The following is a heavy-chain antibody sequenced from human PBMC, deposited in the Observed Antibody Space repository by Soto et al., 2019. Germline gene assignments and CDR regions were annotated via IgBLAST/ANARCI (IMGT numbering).Heavy chain of an antibody. V-gene: IGHV3-33*01. D-gene: IGHD3-3*01. CDR3: ARDLYYDFWSGYYPDYYYYGMDV. Sequence: GGSLRLSCAASGFTFSSYGMHWVRQAPGKGLEWVAVIWYDGSNKYYADSVKGRFTISRDNSKNTLYLQMNSLRAEDTAVYYCARDLYYDFWSGYYPDYYYYGMDVWGQGTTVTVSS. CDR2: IWYDGSNK. CDR1: GFTFSSYG. J-gene: IGHJ6*02.